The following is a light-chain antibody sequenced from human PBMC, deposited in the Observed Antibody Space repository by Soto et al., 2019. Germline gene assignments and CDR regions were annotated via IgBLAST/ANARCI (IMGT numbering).Light chain of an antibody. Sequence: QSVLTQPASVSGSPGQSITISCTGSSSDVGGYNYVSWYQQHPGKAPKLMIYEVSNRPSGISNRFSGSKSGNTASLTLSGLQAEDEADYYCSSYTSISTLVFGGGTKLTVL. J-gene: IGLJ2*01. V-gene: IGLV2-14*01. CDR2: EVS. CDR3: SSYTSISTLV. CDR1: SSDVGGYNY.